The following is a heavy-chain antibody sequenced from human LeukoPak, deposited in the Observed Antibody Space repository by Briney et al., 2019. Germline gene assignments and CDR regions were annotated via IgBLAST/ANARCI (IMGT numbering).Heavy chain of an antibody. CDR1: GFTFSNHA. CDR2: VWYDGNRK. J-gene: IGHJ4*02. D-gene: IGHD1-26*01. V-gene: IGHV3-30*02. CDR3: TTDRWELDRFDY. Sequence: GGSLRLSCAASGFTFSNHAMHWVRQAPGKGLEWVTLVWYDGNRKYYADSVKGRFTISRDNSKNSVYLQLNSLRPEDTAMYYCTTDRWELDRFDYWGQGTLVTVSS.